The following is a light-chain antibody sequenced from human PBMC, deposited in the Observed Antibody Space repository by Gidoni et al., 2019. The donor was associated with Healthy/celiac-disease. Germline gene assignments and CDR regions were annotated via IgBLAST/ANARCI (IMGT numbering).Light chain of an antibody. J-gene: IGLJ2*01. CDR1: SSDVGGYNY. CDR3: SSYAGSNNFEVL. CDR2: EVS. V-gene: IGLV2-8*01. Sequence: QSALTQPPSASGSPGQSVPISCTGTSSDVGGYNYVSWYQQHPGKAPKLMIYEVSQRPSGVPDRFSGSKSASTASLTVSGLQAEDEADYYCSSYAGSNNFEVLFGGGTKLTVL.